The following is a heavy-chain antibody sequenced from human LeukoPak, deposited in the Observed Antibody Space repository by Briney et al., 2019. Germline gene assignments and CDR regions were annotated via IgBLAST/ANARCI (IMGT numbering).Heavy chain of an antibody. CDR2: ISGYNGNT. D-gene: IGHD3-22*01. Sequence: ASVTVSCKASGYTFNSYGISWVRQAPGQGLEWMGWISGYNGNTKYAQNLQGRAAMTTDTSTSTAYMELTSLTSDDTAVYYCARDRGNSGNYFRYWGQGTLVTVSS. CDR3: ARDRGNSGNYFRY. J-gene: IGHJ4*02. CDR1: GYTFNSYG. V-gene: IGHV1-18*01.